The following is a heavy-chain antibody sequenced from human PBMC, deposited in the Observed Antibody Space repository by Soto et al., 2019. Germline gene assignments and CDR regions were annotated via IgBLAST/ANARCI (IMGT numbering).Heavy chain of an antibody. Sequence: PSETLSLTCAVYGGSFSGYYWSWFRQPPGEGLEWIGEINHSGSTNYNPSLKSRVTISVDTSKNQFSLKLSSVTAADTAVYYCARTGRTFDYWGQGTLVTVSS. J-gene: IGHJ4*02. CDR2: INHSGST. CDR3: ARTGRTFDY. V-gene: IGHV4-34*01. CDR1: GGSFSGYY. D-gene: IGHD2-15*01.